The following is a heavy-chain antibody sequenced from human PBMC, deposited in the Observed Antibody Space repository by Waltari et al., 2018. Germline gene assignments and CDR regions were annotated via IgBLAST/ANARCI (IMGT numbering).Heavy chain of an antibody. J-gene: IGHJ5*02. CDR1: GGSISSHY. CDR2: IYYSGST. V-gene: IGHV4-59*11. D-gene: IGHD3-10*01. CDR3: ARLAVQGRNWFDP. Sequence: QVQLQESGPGLVKPSETLSLTCTVSGGSISSHYWSWIRQPPGKGLEWIGYIYYSGSTNYNPSLNSRVTISVDTSKNQFSLKLSSVTAADTAVYYCARLAVQGRNWFDPWGQGTLVTVSS.